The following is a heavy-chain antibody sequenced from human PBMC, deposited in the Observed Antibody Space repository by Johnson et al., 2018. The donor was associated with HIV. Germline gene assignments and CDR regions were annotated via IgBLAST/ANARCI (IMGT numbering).Heavy chain of an antibody. J-gene: IGHJ3*02. D-gene: IGHD6-19*01. Sequence: VQLVESGGGVVQPGRSLRLSCEASGFTFSTYAMHWVRQAPGKGLEWVANRKQDGSEKYNVDSGKGRFTIHRDNAKNSLYLQMNSLRAEDTAVYYCARDRPWLVRDAFDIWGQGTMVTVSS. V-gene: IGHV3-7*01. CDR1: GFTFSTYA. CDR3: ARDRPWLVRDAFDI. CDR2: RKQDGSEK.